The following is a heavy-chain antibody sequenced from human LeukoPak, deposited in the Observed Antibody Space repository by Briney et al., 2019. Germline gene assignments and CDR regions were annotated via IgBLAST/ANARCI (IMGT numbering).Heavy chain of an antibody. Sequence: PSETLSLTCTVSGGSISSDNYQWSWIRQPPGKGLEWIGYINYSGSTYYNPSLKSRVTISVDTSKNHFSLRLSSVTAADTAVYYCARYGSGSTWFDPWGQGTLVTVSS. D-gene: IGHD3-10*01. V-gene: IGHV4-30-4*01. CDR3: ARYGSGSTWFDP. CDR1: GGSISSDNYQ. CDR2: INYSGST. J-gene: IGHJ5*02.